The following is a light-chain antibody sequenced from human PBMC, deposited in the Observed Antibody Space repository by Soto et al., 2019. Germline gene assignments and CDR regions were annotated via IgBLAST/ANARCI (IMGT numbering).Light chain of an antibody. J-gene: IGLJ1*01. V-gene: IGLV2-23*01. CDR2: EGS. Sequence: SVLTQPASVSGSRGQSITISCTGTSSDVGSYDLVSWYQDLPGKAPKLIIYEGSKRPSGVSNRFSASKSGNTASLTISGLQAEDEADYFCCSYAGTRTYVLGSGTNVTVL. CDR1: SSDVGSYDL. CDR3: CSYAGTRTYV.